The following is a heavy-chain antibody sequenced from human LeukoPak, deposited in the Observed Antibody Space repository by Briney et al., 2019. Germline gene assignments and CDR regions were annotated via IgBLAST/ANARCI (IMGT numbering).Heavy chain of an antibody. CDR1: GFTFSSYA. CDR2: SGTGGST. Sequence: GGSLRLSRAASGFTFSSYAMSWVRQAPGKGLEWVSTSGTGGSTYYPDSVKGRTTISRDNSKNMLYVQMNNLRAEDTAVYYCAKAITGMRFCLDVWGQGTTVTVSS. J-gene: IGHJ6*02. D-gene: IGHD1-1*01. CDR3: AKAITGMRFCLDV. V-gene: IGHV3-23*01.